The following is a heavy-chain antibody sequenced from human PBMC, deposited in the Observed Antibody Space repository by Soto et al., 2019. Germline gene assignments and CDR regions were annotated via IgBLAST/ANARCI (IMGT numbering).Heavy chain of an antibody. CDR1: GGNFSGYY. V-gene: IGHV4-34*01. J-gene: IGHJ4*02. Sequence: SETLSLTCAVYGGNFSGYYWTWIRQSPGKGLEWIGQISYSGSTNYNPSLKSRVFISIGTSNNQFFLELTSVTAADTAVYYCAREPATRTDWDYWGQGTLVTVSS. CDR2: ISYSGST. CDR3: AREPATRTDWDY. D-gene: IGHD4-17*01.